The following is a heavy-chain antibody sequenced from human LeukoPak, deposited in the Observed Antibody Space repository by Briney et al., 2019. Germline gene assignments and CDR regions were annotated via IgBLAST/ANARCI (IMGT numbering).Heavy chain of an antibody. D-gene: IGHD3-16*01. CDR1: GFTFSSYA. CDR2: MSYVGENE. Sequence: QSGGSLRLSCVASGFTFSSYAMHWVRQGPGRGLYWVALMSYVGENEYYSDSGRCRFTISRDNATHPLYLQLSSLRDEDTALYYCVRGRYYYDTSGYLDHWGQGTLLTVSS. CDR3: VRGRYYYDTSGYLDH. V-gene: IGHV3-30*04. J-gene: IGHJ4*02.